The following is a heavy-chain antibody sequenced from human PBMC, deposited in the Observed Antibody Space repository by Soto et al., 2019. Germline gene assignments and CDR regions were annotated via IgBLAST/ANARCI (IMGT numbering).Heavy chain of an antibody. CDR3: ERDRERDSSGYSYDAFDI. V-gene: IGHV4-31*03. CDR2: IYYSGST. Sequence: QVQLQESGPGLVKPSQTLSLTCTVSGGSISSGGYYWSWIRQHTGKGLEWIGYIYYSGSTYYNPSLKSRGTIPVDTSKNQFSLKLSSVTAVDTAVYYCERDRERDSSGYSYDAFDIWGQGTMVTVSS. CDR1: GGSISSGGYY. D-gene: IGHD3-22*01. J-gene: IGHJ3*02.